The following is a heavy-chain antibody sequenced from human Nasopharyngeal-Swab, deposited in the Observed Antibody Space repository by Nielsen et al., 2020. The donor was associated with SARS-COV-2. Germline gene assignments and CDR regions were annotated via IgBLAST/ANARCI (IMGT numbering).Heavy chain of an antibody. CDR1: GFTFSSYW. CDR2: IKQDGSEK. Sequence: GGSLRLSCAASGFTFSSYWMSWVRQAPGKGLEWVANIKQDGSEKSYVDSVKGRFTISRDNAKNSLYLQMNSLRAEDTAVYYCARSLYHYYDSSGYSLWGQGTLVTVSS. D-gene: IGHD3-22*01. CDR3: ARSLYHYYDSSGYSL. V-gene: IGHV3-7*01. J-gene: IGHJ4*02.